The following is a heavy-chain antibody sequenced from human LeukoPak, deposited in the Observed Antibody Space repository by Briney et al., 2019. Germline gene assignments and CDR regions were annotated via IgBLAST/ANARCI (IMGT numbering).Heavy chain of an antibody. D-gene: IGHD4-23*01. Sequence: PGGSLRLSCAASGFTFDDYAMHWVRQAPGKGLEWVSGISWNSGSIGYADSVKGRLTISRDNAKNSLYLQMNSLRAEDTALYYCAKDRYGGNSGYFQHWGQGTLVTVSS. CDR2: ISWNSGSI. V-gene: IGHV3-9*01. CDR3: AKDRYGGNSGYFQH. CDR1: GFTFDDYA. J-gene: IGHJ1*01.